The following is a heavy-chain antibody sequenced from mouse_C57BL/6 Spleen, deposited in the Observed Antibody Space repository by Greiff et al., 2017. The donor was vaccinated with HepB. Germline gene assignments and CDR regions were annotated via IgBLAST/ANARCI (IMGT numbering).Heavy chain of an antibody. J-gene: IGHJ2*01. V-gene: IGHV1-55*01. Sequence: QVQLQQPGAELVKPGASVKMSCKASGYTFTSYWITWVNQRSGQGLEWIGDIYPGSGSTNYNEKFKSKATLTVDTSSSTAYMQLSSLTSEDSAVYYCARRAIYYGSSYDFDYWGQGTTLTVSS. CDR2: IYPGSGST. CDR3: ARRAIYYGSSYDFDY. CDR1: GYTFTSYW. D-gene: IGHD1-1*01.